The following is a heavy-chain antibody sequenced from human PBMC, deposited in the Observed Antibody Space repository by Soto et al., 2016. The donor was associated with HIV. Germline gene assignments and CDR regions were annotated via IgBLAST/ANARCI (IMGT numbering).Heavy chain of an antibody. Sequence: QVQLLQSGAEVKKPGASMKVSCQASGYTFTDYYIHWVRQAPGQGLEWMGWINPKSGGTNYAQKFQGSVTMSRDTSTSTVYMDLSGLKSDDTAVYYCARDYYASGSYHPAWYLDLWGRGTLITVSS. J-gene: IGHJ2*01. CDR2: INPKSGGT. CDR1: GYTFTDYY. CDR3: ARDYYASGSYHPAWYLDL. V-gene: IGHV1-2*02. D-gene: IGHD3-10*01.